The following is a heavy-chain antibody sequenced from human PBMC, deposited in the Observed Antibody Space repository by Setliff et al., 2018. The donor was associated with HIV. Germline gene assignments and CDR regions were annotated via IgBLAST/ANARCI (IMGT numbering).Heavy chain of an antibody. Sequence: SETLSLTCTVSGGSIYSGAYYWAWIRQHPGKGLEWVGEIYHSGSTNYNPSLRSRVTISVDKSKNQFSLKLSSVTAADTAVYYCARQDGALTGRYFYYYMNVWGKGTTVTVYS. J-gene: IGHJ6*03. CDR3: ARQDGALTGRYFYYYMNV. CDR1: GGSIYSGAYY. CDR2: IYHSGST. D-gene: IGHD3-9*01. V-gene: IGHV4-39*07.